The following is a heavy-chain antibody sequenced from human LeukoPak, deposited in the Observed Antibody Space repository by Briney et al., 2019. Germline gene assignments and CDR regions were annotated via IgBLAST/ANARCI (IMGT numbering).Heavy chain of an antibody. V-gene: IGHV1-46*01. CDR3: AREDYKGVHGARYYYYYMDV. CDR1: GYTFTSYY. Sequence: ASVKVSCKASGYTFTSYYMHWVRQAPGQGLEWMGIINPSGGSTSYAQKLQGRVTMTRDTSKNQFSLKLSSVTAADTAVYYCAREDYKGVHGARYYYYYMDVWGKGTTVTVSS. D-gene: IGHD4-11*01. CDR2: INPSGGST. J-gene: IGHJ6*03.